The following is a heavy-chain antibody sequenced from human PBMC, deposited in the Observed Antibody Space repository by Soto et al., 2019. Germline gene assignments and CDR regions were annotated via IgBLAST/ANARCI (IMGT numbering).Heavy chain of an antibody. Sequence: QVHLVQSGAEVKKPGSSVKVSCKASGGIFSTYAISWLRQAPGQGLEWMGGIIPLFGTPNYAQRFQGRVTITADESTSTDYMELSILRSEDTAFYYCARDRDDYGSGNYYNRIHFRGQGTLVTVSS. J-gene: IGHJ4*02. CDR2: IIPLFGTP. CDR3: ARDRDDYGSGNYYNRIHF. V-gene: IGHV1-69*01. CDR1: GGIFSTYA. D-gene: IGHD3-10*01.